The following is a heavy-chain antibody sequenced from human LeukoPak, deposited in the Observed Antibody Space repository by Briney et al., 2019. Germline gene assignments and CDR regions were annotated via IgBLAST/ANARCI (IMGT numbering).Heavy chain of an antibody. V-gene: IGHV4-4*07. CDR2: IYTTGST. CDR3: ARDGGSVFDF. Sequence: KTSETLSLTCTVSGGSISSYYWSWIRPPAGKGLEWIGRIYTTGSTNSNPSLKSRVTMSIDTSKNQFSLNLTSVTAADTAVYYCARDGGSVFDFWGQGTLVTVSS. J-gene: IGHJ4*02. CDR1: GGSISSYY. D-gene: IGHD2-15*01.